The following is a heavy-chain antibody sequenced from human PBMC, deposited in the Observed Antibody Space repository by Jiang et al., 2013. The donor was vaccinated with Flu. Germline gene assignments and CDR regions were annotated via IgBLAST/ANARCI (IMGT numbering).Heavy chain of an antibody. V-gene: IGHV4-34*01. CDR1: GGSFSGYY. D-gene: IGHD5-12*01. CDR2: INYSGST. J-gene: IGHJ6*03. CDR3: ATYIMDRPFTQIHHYHMDV. Sequence: RLLKPSETLSLTCAVSGGSFSGYYWSWIRQPPGKGLEWIGEINYSGSTNYNPSLKSRVSITLDTSKNHFSLILTSVTAADTAVYYCATYIMDRPFTQIHHYHMDVWGTGATVTVSS.